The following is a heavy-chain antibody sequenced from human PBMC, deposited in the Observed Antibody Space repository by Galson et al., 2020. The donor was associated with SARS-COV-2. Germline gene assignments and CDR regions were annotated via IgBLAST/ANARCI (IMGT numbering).Heavy chain of an antibody. CDR1: GDSFTAYY. J-gene: IGHJ4*02. Sequence: SETLSLTCEVYGDSFTAYYWSWIRQSPGKGLEWIGDINHSGNTNYNPSLKSRVTISVDTSKNQFFLKLNSVTAADTAVYYCARGRGKIWTEFDHLGQGALVTVSS. D-gene: IGHD2-21*02. CDR3: ARGRGKIWTEFDH. CDR2: INHSGNT. V-gene: IGHV4-34*01.